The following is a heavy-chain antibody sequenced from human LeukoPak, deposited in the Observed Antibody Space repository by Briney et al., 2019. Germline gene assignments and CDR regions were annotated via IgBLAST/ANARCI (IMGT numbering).Heavy chain of an antibody. CDR2: IRYDGSNK. J-gene: IGHJ4*02. Sequence: GGSLRLSCAASGFTFSSYGMHWVRQAPGKGLEWVAFIRYDGSNKYYADSVKGRFTTSRDDSKNTLYLQMNSLRAEDTAVYYCAREGNPVTIFGVEDYWGQGTLVTVAS. CDR1: GFTFSSYG. CDR3: AREGNPVTIFGVEDY. V-gene: IGHV3-30*02. D-gene: IGHD3-3*01.